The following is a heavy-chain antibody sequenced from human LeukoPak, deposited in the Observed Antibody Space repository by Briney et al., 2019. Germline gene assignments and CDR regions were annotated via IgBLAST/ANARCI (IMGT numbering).Heavy chain of an antibody. CDR3: ARFWSGYSFDY. CDR1: GFTFSSYW. Sequence: GGSLRLSCAASGFTFSSYWMSWVRQAPGKGLEWVANIKQDGSEKYYVDSVKGRFTISRDNAKNSLYPQMNSLRAEDTAVYYCARFWSGYSFDYWGQGTLVTVSS. V-gene: IGHV3-7*01. CDR2: IKQDGSEK. D-gene: IGHD3-3*01. J-gene: IGHJ4*02.